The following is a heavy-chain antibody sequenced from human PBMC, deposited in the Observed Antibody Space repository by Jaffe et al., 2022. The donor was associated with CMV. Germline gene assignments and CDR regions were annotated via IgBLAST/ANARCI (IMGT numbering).Heavy chain of an antibody. J-gene: IGHJ4*02. CDR2: ISPTGGTI. D-gene: IGHD5-12*01. CDR1: GFTFSDYE. Sequence: VESGGGVVQPGGSLRLSCATSGFTFSDYEMNWVRQAPGKGLQWISYISPTGGTIFYADSVKGRFTISRDNARSSLSLHMNSLRGDDTAVYYCWGRGYNPRRGYFDSWGPGTLVTVSS. V-gene: IGHV3-48*03. CDR3: WGRGYNPRRGYFDS.